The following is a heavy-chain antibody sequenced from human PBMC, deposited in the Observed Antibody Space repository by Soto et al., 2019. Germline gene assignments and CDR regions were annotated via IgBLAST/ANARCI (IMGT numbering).Heavy chain of an antibody. CDR3: ARQYDSSGYYYGTLVD. V-gene: IGHV5-51*01. D-gene: IGHD3-22*01. CDR2: IYPGDSDT. J-gene: IGHJ4*02. Sequence: PGESLKISCMGSGYSFTSYWIGWVRQMPGKGLEWMGIIYPGDSDTRYSSSFQGQVTISADKSIRTAYLQWSSLKASDTVMYYCARQYDSSGYYYGTLVDWGQGTLVTVSS. CDR1: GYSFTSYW.